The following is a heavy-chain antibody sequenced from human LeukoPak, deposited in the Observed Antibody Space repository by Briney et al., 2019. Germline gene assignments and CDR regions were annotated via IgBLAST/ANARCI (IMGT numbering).Heavy chain of an antibody. CDR3: ARGPLHDILTGYSMGAFDI. Sequence: GGSLRLSCAASGLTVNTDHMSWVRQAPGKGLEWVSVIYPGGNTFYADSVRGRFTISRDNSKNTLYLQMNSLRAEDTAVYYCARGPLHDILTGYSMGAFDIWGQGTMVTVSS. D-gene: IGHD3-9*01. J-gene: IGHJ3*02. V-gene: IGHV3-53*01. CDR1: GLTVNTDH. CDR2: IYPGGNT.